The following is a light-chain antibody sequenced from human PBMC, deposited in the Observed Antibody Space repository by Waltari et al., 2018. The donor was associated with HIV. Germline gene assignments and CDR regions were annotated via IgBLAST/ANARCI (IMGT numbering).Light chain of an antibody. CDR3: AAWDDSLSWV. Sequence: QSVLTQPPSASGTPGQSVTISCSGSSSNIGSNTVNWYQQLPGTAPKLLIYSNNQRPSGVPVRFSGSKSGTSASLAISGLQSEDEADYYCAAWDDSLSWVFGGGTKLTVL. CDR2: SNN. CDR1: SSNIGSNT. J-gene: IGLJ3*02. V-gene: IGLV1-44*01.